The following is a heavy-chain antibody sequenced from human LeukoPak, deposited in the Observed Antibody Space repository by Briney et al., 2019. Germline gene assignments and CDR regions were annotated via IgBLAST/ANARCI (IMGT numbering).Heavy chain of an antibody. V-gene: IGHV3-7*01. J-gene: IGHJ6*04. CDR2: IKPDGSQT. D-gene: IGHD3-10*02. CDR3: AELGITMIGGV. Sequence: PGGSLRLSCAASGFTFSSSWMSWVRQAPGKGLEWVANIKPDGSQTYSVDSVKGRFTLSRDNAKNSLYLQMNSLRAEDTAVYYCAELGITMIGGVWGKGTTVTISS. CDR1: GFTFSSSW.